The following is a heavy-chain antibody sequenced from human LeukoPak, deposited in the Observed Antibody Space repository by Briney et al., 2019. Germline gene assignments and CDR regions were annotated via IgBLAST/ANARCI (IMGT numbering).Heavy chain of an antibody. Sequence: GASVKVSCKTSGYTFTGYYMHWVRQAPGQGLEWMGWINPNSGGTNYAQKFQGRVTMTRDTSISTAYMELSRLRSDDTAVYYCAVAASDTGRADVDYWGQGTLVTVSS. CDR3: AVAASDTGRADVDY. J-gene: IGHJ4*02. D-gene: IGHD6-25*01. CDR1: GYTFTGYY. V-gene: IGHV1-2*02. CDR2: INPNSGGT.